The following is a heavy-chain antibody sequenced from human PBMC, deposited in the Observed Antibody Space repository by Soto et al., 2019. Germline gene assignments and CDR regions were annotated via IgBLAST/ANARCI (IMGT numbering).Heavy chain of an antibody. D-gene: IGHD6-13*01. CDR2: FSSTGST. V-gene: IGHV4-59*01. Sequence: QVQLQESGPGLVKPSETLSLTCAVSGASITYYYWNWIRQPPGRGLEWIVSFSSTGSTVYNPSLRSRVTISLDTSKQQFSLTLNSVTAAHTAVYYCARGGGSPYHNHEFDFWGQGTLVTVSS. CDR1: GASITYYY. CDR3: ARGGGSPYHNHEFDF. J-gene: IGHJ4*02.